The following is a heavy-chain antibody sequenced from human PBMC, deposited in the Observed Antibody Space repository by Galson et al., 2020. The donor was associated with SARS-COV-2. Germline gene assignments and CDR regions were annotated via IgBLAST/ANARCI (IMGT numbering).Heavy chain of an antibody. CDR3: AKESQNYEILTGFDY. Sequence: GASLKISCAASGFTFDDYTIHWVRQAPGKGLEWVSLISWDSLSTYYADSVKGRFTISRDNSKNSLFLQMNSLRSEDTAFYYCAKESQNYEILTGFDYWGPGTLVNVSS. J-gene: IGHJ4*02. D-gene: IGHD3-9*01. V-gene: IGHV3-43*01. CDR2: ISWDSLST. CDR1: GFTFDDYT.